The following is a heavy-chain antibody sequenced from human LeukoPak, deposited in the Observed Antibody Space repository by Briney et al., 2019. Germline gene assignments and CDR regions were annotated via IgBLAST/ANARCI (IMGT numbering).Heavy chain of an antibody. CDR1: GYTFTGYY. J-gene: IGHJ3*02. D-gene: IGHD2-2*01. Sequence: ASVKVSFKASGYTFTGYYMHWVRQAPGQGLEWMGWINPNSGGTNYAQKFQGRVTMTRDTSISTAYMELSRLRSDDTAVYYCARMDSSTSPPFNDAFDIWGQGTMVTVSS. CDR3: ARMDSSTSPPFNDAFDI. CDR2: INPNSGGT. V-gene: IGHV1-2*02.